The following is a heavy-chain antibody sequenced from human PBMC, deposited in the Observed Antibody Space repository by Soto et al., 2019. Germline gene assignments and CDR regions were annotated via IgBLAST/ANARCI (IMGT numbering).Heavy chain of an antibody. J-gene: IGHJ4*02. D-gene: IGHD3-22*01. Sequence: GASVKVSCKASGGTFSSYAISWVRQAPGQGLEWMGGIIPIFGTANYAQKFQGRVTITADESTSTAYMELSSLRSEDTAVYYCASLIGRDSSGYYYAGRYYFDYWGQGTQVTVSS. CDR3: ASLIGRDSSGYYYAGRYYFDY. V-gene: IGHV1-69*13. CDR2: IIPIFGTA. CDR1: GGTFSSYA.